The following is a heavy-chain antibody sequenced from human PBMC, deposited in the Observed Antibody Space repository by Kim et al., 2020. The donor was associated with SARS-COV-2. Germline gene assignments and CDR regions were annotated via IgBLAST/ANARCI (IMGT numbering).Heavy chain of an antibody. CDR2: ISGSTDYI. CDR1: GFTFSNYG. CDR3: AVEGSGWYFSA. J-gene: IGHJ5*02. Sequence: GGSLRLSCAASGFTFSNYGLVWVRQAPGKGLEWVSSISGSTDYIYYADSVSGRFTISGDNDKNSLYLQMDNLRGDDTAVYYCAVEGSGWYFSAWGQGALVTVSS. V-gene: IGHV3-21*01. D-gene: IGHD6-19*01.